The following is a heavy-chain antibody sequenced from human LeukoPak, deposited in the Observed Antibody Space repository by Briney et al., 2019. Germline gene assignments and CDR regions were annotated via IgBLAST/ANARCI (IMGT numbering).Heavy chain of an antibody. D-gene: IGHD1-1*01. CDR3: ARVQLERVPDY. J-gene: IGHJ4*02. V-gene: IGHV3-7*01. CDR1: GFTFSSYW. Sequence: PGGSLRLSCAASGFTFSSYWMSWVRQAPGKGREWVANIKQDGSEKYYVDSVKGRFTISRDNAKNSLYLQMNSLRAEDTAVYYCARVQLERVPDYWGQGTLVTVSS. CDR2: IKQDGSEK.